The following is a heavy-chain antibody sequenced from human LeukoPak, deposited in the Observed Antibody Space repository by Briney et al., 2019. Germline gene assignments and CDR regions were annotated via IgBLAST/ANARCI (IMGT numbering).Heavy chain of an antibody. CDR2: IHYSGGT. Sequence: SETLSLTCTVSGGSISSYYWSWIRQPPGKGLQWIGCIHYSGGTNYNPSLKNRVTISVDTSKKQFSLKLSSVTAADTAVYYCARYDYSNYVYYMDVWGKGTTVTVSS. D-gene: IGHD4-11*01. CDR1: GGSISSYY. V-gene: IGHV4-59*01. CDR3: ARYDYSNYVYYMDV. J-gene: IGHJ6*03.